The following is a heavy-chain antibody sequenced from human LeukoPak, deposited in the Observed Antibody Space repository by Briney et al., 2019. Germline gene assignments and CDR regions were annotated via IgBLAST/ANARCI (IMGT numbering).Heavy chain of an antibody. Sequence: GGSLRLSCAASGFTFSSYNMNWVRQAPGKGLEWVSSISSSSSYIYYADSVKGRFTISRDNARNSLYLQMNSLRAEDTAVYYCARGVRDFDWLFDYWGQGTLVTVSS. CDR2: ISSSSSYI. D-gene: IGHD3-9*01. V-gene: IGHV3-21*01. J-gene: IGHJ4*02. CDR1: GFTFSSYN. CDR3: ARGVRDFDWLFDY.